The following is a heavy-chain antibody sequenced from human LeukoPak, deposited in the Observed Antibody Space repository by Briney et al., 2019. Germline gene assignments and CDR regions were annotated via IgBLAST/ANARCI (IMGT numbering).Heavy chain of an antibody. D-gene: IGHD6-13*01. CDR1: DGGITGYY. V-gene: IGHV4-59*01. CDR3: ARGYSTSWTYYLDH. Sequence: PSETLSLTCSVSDGGITGYYWGWIRQPPGKGLEWIGHIYSASTNYNPSLKSRVTISVDTSKNQFSLRLNSVTAADTAVYYCARGYSTSWTYYLDHWDQGALVTVSS. CDR2: IYSAST. J-gene: IGHJ4*02.